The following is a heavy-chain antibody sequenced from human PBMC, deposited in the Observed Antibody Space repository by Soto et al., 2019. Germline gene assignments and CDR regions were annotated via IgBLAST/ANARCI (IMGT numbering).Heavy chain of an antibody. CDR1: GYTFTNYG. J-gene: IGHJ4*02. CDR3: ARDFGFIDY. V-gene: IGHV1-18*01. Sequence: QVQLLQSGAEVKKPGASMKVSCKASGYTFTNYGFSWVRQAPGQGLEWMGWISTHYGDTSYAQKLQGRVTMTTDTSTSTAYMELRSLRSDDTAAYYCARDFGFIDYWGQGTLVTVSS. D-gene: IGHD3-10*01. CDR2: ISTHYGDT.